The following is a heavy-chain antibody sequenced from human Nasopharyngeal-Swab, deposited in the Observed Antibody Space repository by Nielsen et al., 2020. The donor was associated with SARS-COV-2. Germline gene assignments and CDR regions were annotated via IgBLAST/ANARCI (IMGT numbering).Heavy chain of an antibody. Sequence: SVKVSCKASGGTFSSYAISWVRQAPGQGLEWMGRIIPILGIANYAQKLQGRVTMTTDTSTSTAYMELRSLRSDDTAVYYCARFEGFGSWGVGMDVWGQGTTVTVSS. CDR1: GGTFSSYA. V-gene: IGHV1-69*04. J-gene: IGHJ6*02. D-gene: IGHD3-10*01. CDR2: IIPILGIA. CDR3: ARFEGFGSWGVGMDV.